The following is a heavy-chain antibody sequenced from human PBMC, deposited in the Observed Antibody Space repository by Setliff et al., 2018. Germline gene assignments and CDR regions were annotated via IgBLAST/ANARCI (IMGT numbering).Heavy chain of an antibody. J-gene: IGHJ4*02. V-gene: IGHV1-69*05. CDR3: AREGGELQASYFDY. CDR1: GGTFSSYA. CDR2: IIPIFGTA. D-gene: IGHD1-7*01. Sequence: SVKVSCKASGGTFSSYAISWVRQAPGQGLEWMGGIIPIFGTANYAQKFQGRVTITTXXXTXTXXXXXXXXXXXXXXXXYCAREGGELQASYFDYWGQGTLVTVSS.